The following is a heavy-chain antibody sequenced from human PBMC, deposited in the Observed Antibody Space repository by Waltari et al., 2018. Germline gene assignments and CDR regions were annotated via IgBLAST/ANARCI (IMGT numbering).Heavy chain of an antibody. V-gene: IGHV4-38-2*02. Sequence: QVQLQESGPGLVKPSETLSLPCTVSGYSISSGSYWGWIRQPPGKGLGWIGGIYRSGSSYSNPSLKSPVTISVDTSKNQFSLKLSSVTAADTAVYYCARDRGYASGRGIDYWGQGTLVTVSS. CDR2: IYRSGSS. D-gene: IGHD3-10*01. CDR1: GYSISSGSY. CDR3: ARDRGYASGRGIDY. J-gene: IGHJ4*02.